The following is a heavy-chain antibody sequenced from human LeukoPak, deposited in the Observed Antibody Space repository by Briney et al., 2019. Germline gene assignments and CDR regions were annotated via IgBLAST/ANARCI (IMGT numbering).Heavy chain of an antibody. CDR3: ARVSGWYWFDN. D-gene: IGHD6-19*01. CDR1: GFTFGTYA. J-gene: IGHJ4*02. CDR2: ISSNGRIT. Sequence: GGSLRLSCAASGFTFGTYAMHWVRQAPGKGLEYVSAISSNGRITYYADSVKGRFTISRDNSKNILYLQMGSLRTEDTAVYYCARVSGWYWFDNWGQGTLVTVSP. V-gene: IGHV3-64*02.